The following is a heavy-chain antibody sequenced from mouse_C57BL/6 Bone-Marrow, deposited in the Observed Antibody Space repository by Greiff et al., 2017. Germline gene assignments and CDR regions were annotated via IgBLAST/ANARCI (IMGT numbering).Heavy chain of an antibody. CDR2: IDPSDSYT. CDR1: GYTFTSYW. V-gene: IGHV1-69*01. Sequence: QVQLQQPGAELVMPGASVKLSCKASGYTFTSYWMHWVKQRPGQGLEWIGEIDPSDSYTNYNQKFKGKSTLTVAKSSSTAYMQLNSLTSEDSAVYYCALYDYDEAWFAYWGQGTLVTVSA. J-gene: IGHJ3*01. CDR3: ALYDYDEAWFAY. D-gene: IGHD2-4*01.